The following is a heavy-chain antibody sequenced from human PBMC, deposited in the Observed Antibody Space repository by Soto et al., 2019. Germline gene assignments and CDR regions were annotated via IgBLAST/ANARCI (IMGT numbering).Heavy chain of an antibody. CDR2: IYSGGST. CDR1: GFTVSSNY. J-gene: IGHJ4*02. V-gene: IGHV3-53*02. CDR3: ASGSNYDSSGYYYPSDY. Sequence: EVQLVETGGGLIQPGGSLRLSCAASGFTVSSNYMSWVRQAPGKGLEWVSVIYSGGSTYYADSVKGRFTISRDNSKNTLYLQMNSLRAEDTAVYYCASGSNYDSSGYYYPSDYWGQGTLVTVSS. D-gene: IGHD3-22*01.